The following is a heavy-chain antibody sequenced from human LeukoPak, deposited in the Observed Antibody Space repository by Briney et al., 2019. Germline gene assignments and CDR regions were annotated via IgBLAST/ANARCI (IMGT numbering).Heavy chain of an antibody. D-gene: IGHD6-13*01. V-gene: IGHV4-4*07. Sequence: SETLSLTCTVSGGSISSYYWSWLRQPAGKGLEWIGRIYTSGSTNYNPSLKSRVTMSVDTSKNQFSLKLSSVTAADTAVYYCARVGRQLAPFDYWGQRTLVTVSS. CDR1: GGSISSYY. CDR2: IYTSGST. CDR3: ARVGRQLAPFDY. J-gene: IGHJ4*02.